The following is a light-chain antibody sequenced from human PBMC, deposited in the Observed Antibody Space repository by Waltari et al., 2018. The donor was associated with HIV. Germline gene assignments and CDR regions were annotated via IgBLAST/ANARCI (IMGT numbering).Light chain of an antibody. Sequence: QSVLTQPPSVSGAPGQRVTISCTGSSSNIGAGYDVHWYQQLPGTAPNLLIYGNSNRPSGVPDRCSGSKSGTSASLAITGLQAEDEADYYCQSYDSSLSAWVFGGGTRLTVL. CDR1: SSNIGAGYD. J-gene: IGLJ3*02. CDR3: QSYDSSLSAWV. V-gene: IGLV1-40*01. CDR2: GNS.